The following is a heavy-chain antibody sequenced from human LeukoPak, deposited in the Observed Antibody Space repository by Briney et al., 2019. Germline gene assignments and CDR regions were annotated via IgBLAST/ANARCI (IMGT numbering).Heavy chain of an antibody. CDR3: ARGDGSGAPYYYGMDV. V-gene: IGHV4-4*07. D-gene: IGHD3-10*01. CDR2: IYSSGST. J-gene: IGHJ6*02. CDR1: GGSISGYY. Sequence: PSETLSLTCTVSGGSISGYYWSWIRQPAGKGLEWIGRIYSSGSTNYNPSLKSRVTMSVDTSKSQFSLKLSSVTAADTAVYYCARGDGSGAPYYYGMDVWGQGTTVTVSS.